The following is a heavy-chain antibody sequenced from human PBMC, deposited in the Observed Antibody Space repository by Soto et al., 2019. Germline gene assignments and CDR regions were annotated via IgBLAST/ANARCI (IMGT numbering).Heavy chain of an antibody. Sequence: GGSLRLSCAASGFTFSRYAMHWVRQAPGKGLEWVAVISYDGSNKYYADSVKGRFTISRDNSKNTLYLQMNSLRAEDTAVYYCARDLKPAAILSDYYYYGMDVWGQGTTVTVSS. CDR2: ISYDGSNK. CDR3: ARDLKPAAILSDYYYYGMDV. CDR1: GFTFSRYA. V-gene: IGHV3-30-3*01. J-gene: IGHJ6*01. D-gene: IGHD2-2*01.